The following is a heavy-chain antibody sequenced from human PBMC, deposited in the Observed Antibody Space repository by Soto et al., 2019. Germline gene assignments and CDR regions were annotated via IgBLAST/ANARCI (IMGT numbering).Heavy chain of an antibody. J-gene: IGHJ5*02. CDR1: GGSFSGYY. CDR2: INHSGST. D-gene: IGHD1-1*01. V-gene: IGHV4-34*01. Sequence: PSETLSLTCAVYGGSFSGYYWSWIRQPPGKGLEWIGEINHSGSTNYNPSLKSRVTISVDTSKNQFSLKLSSVTAADTAVYYFASEPIYLTAKRLFDPGGQGTRVTVPS. CDR3: ASEPIYLTAKRLFDP.